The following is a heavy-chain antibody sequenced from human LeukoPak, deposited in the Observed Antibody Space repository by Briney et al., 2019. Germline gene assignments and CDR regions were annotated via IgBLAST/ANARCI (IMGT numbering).Heavy chain of an antibody. CDR2: IKQDGSEK. CDR1: RFTFSYYW. Sequence: PGGSLRLSCAASRFTFSYYWMSWVRQAPGKGLEWVANIKQDGSEKYYVESVKGRLIISRDNAKNSLYLQMNSLRAEDTAVYYCARARVPAAISNYYYYMDVWGKGTTVTVSS. CDR3: ARARVPAAISNYYYYMDV. V-gene: IGHV3-7*04. J-gene: IGHJ6*03. D-gene: IGHD2-2*02.